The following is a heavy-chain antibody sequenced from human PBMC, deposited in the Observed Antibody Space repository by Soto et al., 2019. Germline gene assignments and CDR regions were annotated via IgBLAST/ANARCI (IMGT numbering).Heavy chain of an antibody. CDR1: GVTLSSYG. J-gene: IGHJ6*02. CDR3: AKDSVWYGMSAYGMDV. D-gene: IGHD6-13*01. CDR2: ISYDGSNK. V-gene: IGHV3-30*18. Sequence: GRFMRLSCAASGVTLSSYGMHRVRQDPGKGLEWVAVISYDGSNKYYADSVKGRFTISRDNSKNTLYLQMNSLRAEDTAVYYCAKDSVWYGMSAYGMDVWGQGTTVTVSS.